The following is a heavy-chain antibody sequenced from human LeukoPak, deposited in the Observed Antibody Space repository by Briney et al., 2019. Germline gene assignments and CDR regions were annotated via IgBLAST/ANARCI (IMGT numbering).Heavy chain of an antibody. J-gene: IGHJ4*02. D-gene: IGHD3-3*01. CDR1: GGSFSGYY. Sequence: NPSETLSLTCAVYGGSFSGYYWSWIRQPPGKGLEWIGEINHSGSTNYNPSLKRRVTISVDTSKNQFSLKLSSVTAADTAVYYCAREVGPDYDFWSGYQFDYWGQGTLVTVSS. CDR2: INHSGST. V-gene: IGHV4-34*01. CDR3: AREVGPDYDFWSGYQFDY.